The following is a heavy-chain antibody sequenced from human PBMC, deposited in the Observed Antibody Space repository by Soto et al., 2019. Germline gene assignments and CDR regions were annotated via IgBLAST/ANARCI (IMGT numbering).Heavy chain of an antibody. CDR1: GGSISGFF. CDR2: VAASGST. V-gene: IGHV4-4*07. Sequence: SETLSLTCTVSGGSISGFFWTWVRQPPGMPLEGLGHVAASGSTAYNPSLRSRLSLSLDVSKNRFSLELTPVTAADTATYFCARGGSTHYYYGLDVWGQGTTVTVSS. CDR3: ARGGSTHYYYGLDV. J-gene: IGHJ6*02.